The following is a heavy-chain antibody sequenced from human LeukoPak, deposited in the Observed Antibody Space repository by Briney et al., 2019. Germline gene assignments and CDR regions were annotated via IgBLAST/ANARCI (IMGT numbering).Heavy chain of an antibody. CDR3: ARDRSYYGMDV. CDR2: IKQDGSEK. J-gene: IGHJ6*02. Sequence: GRSLRLSCAASGFTFSSYAMHWVRQAPGKGLEWVANIKQDGSEKYYVDSVKGRFTISRDNAKNSLYLQMNSLRAEDTAVYYCARDRSYYGMDVWGQGTTVTVSS. V-gene: IGHV3-7*01. CDR1: GFTFSSYA.